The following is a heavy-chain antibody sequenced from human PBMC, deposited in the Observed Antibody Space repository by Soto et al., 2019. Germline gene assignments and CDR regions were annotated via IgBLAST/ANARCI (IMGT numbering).Heavy chain of an antibody. CDR3: ARGELWFGELHANWFDP. D-gene: IGHD3-10*01. J-gene: IGHJ5*02. Sequence: QVQLQESGPGLVKPSQTLSLTCTVSGGSISSGGYYWSWIRQHPGKGLEWIGYIYYSGSTNYNPSLKSRVTISVDTSKNQFSLKLSSVTAADTAVYYCARGELWFGELHANWFDPWGQGTLVTVSS. CDR2: IYYSGST. CDR1: GGSISSGGYY. V-gene: IGHV4-31*03.